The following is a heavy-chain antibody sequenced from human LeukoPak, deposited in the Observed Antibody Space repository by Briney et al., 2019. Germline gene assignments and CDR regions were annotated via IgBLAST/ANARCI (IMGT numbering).Heavy chain of an antibody. CDR1: GYSISSYYY. V-gene: IGHV4-38-2*02. CDR3: VKSNSRYQPWTLDI. CDR2: IFYNEGT. Sequence: PSETLSLTCSVSGYSISSYYYWGWIRQPPGKGLEWIGYIFYNEGTSYNPSLKSRVTISVDTSNNQLSLKVNSVTAADTAMYYCVKSNSRYQPWTLDIWGRGTMVTVSS. D-gene: IGHD2-2*01. J-gene: IGHJ3*02.